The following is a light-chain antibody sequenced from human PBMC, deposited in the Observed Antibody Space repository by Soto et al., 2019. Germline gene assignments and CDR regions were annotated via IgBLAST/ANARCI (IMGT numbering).Light chain of an antibody. CDR1: QSISSW. V-gene: IGKV1-5*03. CDR2: KAS. CDR3: QHYNSYPWT. Sequence: DIPMTQSPSTLSASVGDRVTITCRASQSISSWLDWYQQKPGKAPKLLIYKASSLESGVPSRFSGSGSGTEFTLTISRLQPDDFATYYCQHYNSYPWTFGQGTKVEIK. J-gene: IGKJ1*01.